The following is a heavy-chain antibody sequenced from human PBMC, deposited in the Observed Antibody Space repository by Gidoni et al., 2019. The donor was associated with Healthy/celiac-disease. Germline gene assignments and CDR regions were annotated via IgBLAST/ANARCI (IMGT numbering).Heavy chain of an antibody. CDR1: GYTFTGHS. D-gene: IGHD3-9*01. Sequence: QVQLVQSGAEVKKPGASVKVSCKASGYTFTGHSLPWVRQAPGQGLEWMGWNNPNSGGTNYAQKFQGWVTMTRETSISTAYMELSRLRSDDTAVYYCARGSILTGYYILGAPESNWFDPWGQGTLVTVSS. J-gene: IGHJ5*02. CDR3: ARGSILTGYYILGAPESNWFDP. CDR2: NNPNSGGT. V-gene: IGHV1-2*04.